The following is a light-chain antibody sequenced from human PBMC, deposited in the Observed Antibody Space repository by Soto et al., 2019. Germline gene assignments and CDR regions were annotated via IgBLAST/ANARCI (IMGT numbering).Light chain of an antibody. CDR1: HSVSSSY. CDR2: GAS. V-gene: IGKV3-20*01. J-gene: IGKJ1*01. Sequence: EIVLTQSPGTLSLSPGERATLSCRASHSVSSSYLAWYQQKPGQAPRLLIYGASSRATGIPDRFSGSGSGTDFTLTISRLEPEDFAVYYCQQLGTFGQGTKVEIK. CDR3: QQLGT.